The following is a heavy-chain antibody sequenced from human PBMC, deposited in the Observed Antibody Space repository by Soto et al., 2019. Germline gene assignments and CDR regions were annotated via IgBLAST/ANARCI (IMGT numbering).Heavy chain of an antibody. CDR3: AKSRVVVTAALFDY. V-gene: IGHV3-30*18. J-gene: IGHJ4*02. CDR2: ISYDGNNK. CDR1: EFIFSTYD. Sequence: QVQLVESGGGVVQPGRSLRLSCAASEFIFSTYDMHWVRQAPGKGLEWVASISYDGNNKYYGDSVKGRFTISRDNSKNPVFLQVDRLGPEDTAVYYCAKSRVVVTAALFDYWGRGTLVTVSS. D-gene: IGHD2-21*02.